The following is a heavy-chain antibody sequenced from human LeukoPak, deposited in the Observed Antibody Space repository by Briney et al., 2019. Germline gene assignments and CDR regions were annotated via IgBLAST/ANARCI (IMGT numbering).Heavy chain of an antibody. CDR1: GFTFSGYA. Sequence: GGSLRLSCTASGFTFSGYAMSWFRQAPGKGLEWVGFIRSKAYGGTTEYAASVKGRITISSDDSKSLAYLQMNSLKTEDTAVYYCNRVTGDYYGSDEIYYFDCWGQGTLVTVSS. CDR2: IRSKAYGGTT. CDR3: NRVTGDYYGSDEIYYFDC. D-gene: IGHD3-10*01. J-gene: IGHJ4*02. V-gene: IGHV3-49*03.